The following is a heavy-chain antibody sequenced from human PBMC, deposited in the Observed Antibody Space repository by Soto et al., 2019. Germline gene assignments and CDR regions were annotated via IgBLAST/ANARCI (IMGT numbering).Heavy chain of an antibody. V-gene: IGHV4-34*01. J-gene: IGHJ4*02. CDR3: ARDPGYSYGYN. Sequence: SETLSLTCAVYGGSFSGYYWSWIRQPPGKGLEWIGEINHSGSTNFNPSLKSRVTISVDTSKNQFSLKLSSVTAAGTAVYYCARDPGYSYGYNWGQGTLVTVSS. CDR2: INHSGST. D-gene: IGHD5-18*01. CDR1: GGSFSGYY.